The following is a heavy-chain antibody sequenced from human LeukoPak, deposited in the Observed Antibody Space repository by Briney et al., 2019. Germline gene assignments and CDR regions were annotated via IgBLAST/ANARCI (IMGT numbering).Heavy chain of an antibody. CDR1: GFTFSSYW. V-gene: IGHV3-7*01. Sequence: PGGSLRLSCAASGFTFSSYWMSWVRQAPGKGLEWVANIKQDGSEKYYVDSVKGRFTISRDNAKNSLYLQMNSLRAEDTAVYYCARTGQGIAAAVPLWGQGTMVTVSS. CDR3: ARTGQGIAAAVPL. CDR2: IKQDGSEK. D-gene: IGHD6-13*01. J-gene: IGHJ3*01.